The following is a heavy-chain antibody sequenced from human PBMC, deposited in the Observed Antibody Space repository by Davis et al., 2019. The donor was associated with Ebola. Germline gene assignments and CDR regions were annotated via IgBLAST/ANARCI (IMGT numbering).Heavy chain of an antibody. CDR3: ARHRPFGDYAIDY. CDR1: GYSFTNYW. Sequence: GESLKISCEGSGYSFTNYWIGWARQMPGKGLEWMGMIYPGDSDTKYSPSFQGQVTMSADKSITTAYLQWSSLKASDTAMYYCARHRPFGDYAIDYWGQGTLVTVSS. J-gene: IGHJ4*02. V-gene: IGHV5-51*01. CDR2: IYPGDSDT. D-gene: IGHD4-17*01.